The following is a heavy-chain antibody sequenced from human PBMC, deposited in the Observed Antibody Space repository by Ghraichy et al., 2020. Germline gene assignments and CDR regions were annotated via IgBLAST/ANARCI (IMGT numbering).Heavy chain of an antibody. J-gene: IGHJ4*02. D-gene: IGHD5-12*01. CDR1: GFTFSSYA. Sequence: GESLNISCAASGFTFSSYAMHWVRQAPGKGLEWVAVISYDGSNKYYADSVKGRFTISRDNSKNTLYLQMNSLRAEDTAVYYCARDHSGYDFLGDWGQGTLVTVSS. CDR2: ISYDGSNK. CDR3: ARDHSGYDFLGD. V-gene: IGHV3-30*04.